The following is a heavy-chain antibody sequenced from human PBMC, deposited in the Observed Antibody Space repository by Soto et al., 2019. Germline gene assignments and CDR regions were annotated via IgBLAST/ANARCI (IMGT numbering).Heavy chain of an antibody. D-gene: IGHD3-22*01. CDR1: GGSFSGYY. CDR2: INHSGST. CDR3: ARGFAYYDSSGPNSDYYYYGMDF. J-gene: IGHJ6*02. V-gene: IGHV4-34*01. Sequence: SETLSLTCAVYGGSFSGYYWSWIRQPPGKGLEWIGEINHSGSTNYNPSLKSRVTISVDTSKNQFSLKLSSVTAADTAVYYCARGFAYYDSSGPNSDYYYYGMDFWGQGTTVTVSS.